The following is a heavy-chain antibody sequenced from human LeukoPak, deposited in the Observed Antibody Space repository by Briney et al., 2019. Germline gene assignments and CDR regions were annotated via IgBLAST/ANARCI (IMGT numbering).Heavy chain of an antibody. V-gene: IGHV3-23*01. CDR1: GFTFNSYV. CDR3: AKEPSYSSGWYPWFDP. J-gene: IGHJ5*02. D-gene: IGHD6-19*01. Sequence: PGGTLRLSCEVSGFTFNSYVMSWVRRAPGKGLEWVSSFNGRGGYTFYADSVKGRFTLSSDNSKNTLYLQMNSLRAEDTAVYYCAKEPSYSSGWYPWFDPWGQGTLVTVSS. CDR2: FNGRGGYT.